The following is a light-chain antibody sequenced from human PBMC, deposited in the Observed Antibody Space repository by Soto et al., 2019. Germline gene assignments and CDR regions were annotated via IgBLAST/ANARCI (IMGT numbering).Light chain of an antibody. V-gene: IGKV1-39*01. CDR2: AAS. CDR1: QSISSY. Sequence: DIQMTQSPSSLSASVGDRVTITCRASQSISSYLNWYQQKPGKAPKLLIYAASSLQSGVPSRFSGSGSGTDFTLTISSLQPEDFATYYCQPSYSTPRTFGHGTKVEIK. CDR3: QPSYSTPRT. J-gene: IGKJ1*01.